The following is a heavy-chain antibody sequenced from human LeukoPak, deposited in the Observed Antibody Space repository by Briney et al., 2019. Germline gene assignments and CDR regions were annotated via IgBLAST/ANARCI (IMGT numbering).Heavy chain of an antibody. CDR2: IYYSGST. D-gene: IGHD4-17*01. CDR3: ARGGDYGEIDY. V-gene: IGHV4-31*03. J-gene: IGHJ4*02. Sequence: SQTLSLTCTVSGGSISSGGYYWSWIRQHPGRGLEWIGYIYYSGSTYYNPSLKSRVTISVDTSKNQFSLKLSSVTAADTAVYYCARGGDYGEIDYWGQGTLVTVSS. CDR1: GGSISSGGYY.